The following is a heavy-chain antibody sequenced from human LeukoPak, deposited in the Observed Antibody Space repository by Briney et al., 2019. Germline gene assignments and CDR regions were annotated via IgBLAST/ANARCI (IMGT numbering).Heavy chain of an antibody. CDR3: ARANYYDTSGYSRGAFDI. CDR1: GYSISSGFY. V-gene: IGHV4-38-2*02. Sequence: SETLSLTCSVSGYSISSGFYWGWIRQPPGKGLEWIGGIFHSGSTYYNPSLKSRVTISVDTSKNQFSLNLRSVTAADTAVYYCARANYYDTSGYSRGAFDIWGQGTMVTVSS. CDR2: IFHSGST. J-gene: IGHJ3*02. D-gene: IGHD3-22*01.